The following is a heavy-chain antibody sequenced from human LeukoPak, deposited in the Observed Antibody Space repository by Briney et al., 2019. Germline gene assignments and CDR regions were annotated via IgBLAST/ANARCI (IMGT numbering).Heavy chain of an antibody. J-gene: IGHJ4*02. CDR1: GFTFSSYW. CDR2: IKEDGSEK. CDR3: AKSFYDSRQIDY. D-gene: IGHD3-22*01. V-gene: IGHV3-7*03. Sequence: PGGSLRLSCAASGFTFSSYWMSWVRQAPGKGLEWVANIKEDGSEKYYVDSVKGRFTISRDNSKNTLYLQMNSLRAEDTAVYYCAKSFYDSRQIDYWGQGTLVTVSS.